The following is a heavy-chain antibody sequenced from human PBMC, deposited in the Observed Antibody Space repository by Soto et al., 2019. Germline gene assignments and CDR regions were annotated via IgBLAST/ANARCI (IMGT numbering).Heavy chain of an antibody. CDR1: GFTFRSYG. CDR2: ISYDGSNK. V-gene: IGHV3-30*18. D-gene: IGHD1-26*01. Sequence: LRLSCAASGFTFRSYGMPWVRQAPGKGLEWVAVISYDGSNKYYADSVKGRFTISRDNSKNTLYLQMNSLRAEDTAVYSCAKKVWELRIFESYCDYWGQGTLVTVSS. CDR3: AKKVWELRIFESYCDY. J-gene: IGHJ4*02.